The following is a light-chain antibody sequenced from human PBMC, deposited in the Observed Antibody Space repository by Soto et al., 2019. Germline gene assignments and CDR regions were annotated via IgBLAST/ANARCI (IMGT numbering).Light chain of an antibody. CDR2: GTR. CDR3: LLSYGGAYV. J-gene: IGLJ1*01. CDR1: TGAVTSDHY. Sequence: QAVVTQEPSLTVSPGGTVTLTCGSSTGAVTSDHYPYWFRQKGDQAPRTLIYGTRSKHSWTPARFSGSLLGGKAALSLSGAQPEDEAEYYCLLSYGGAYVFGTGTRSPS. V-gene: IGLV7-46*01.